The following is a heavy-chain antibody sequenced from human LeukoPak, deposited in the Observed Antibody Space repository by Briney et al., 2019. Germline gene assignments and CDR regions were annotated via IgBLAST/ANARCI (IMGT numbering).Heavy chain of an antibody. Sequence: ASVKVSCKVSGYTLTELSMHWVRQAPGNGLEWMGGFDPEDGETIYAQKFQGRVTMTEDTSTDTAYMELSSLRSEDTAVYYCAPWEGATNRWFDPWGQGTLVTVSS. J-gene: IGHJ5*02. CDR2: FDPEDGET. CDR1: GYTLTELS. D-gene: IGHD1-26*01. CDR3: APWEGATNRWFDP. V-gene: IGHV1-24*01.